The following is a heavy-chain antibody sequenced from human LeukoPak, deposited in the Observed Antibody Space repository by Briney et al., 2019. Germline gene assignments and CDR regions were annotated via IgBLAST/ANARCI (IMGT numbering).Heavy chain of an antibody. V-gene: IGHV3-23*01. Sequence: GGSLRLSCAASGFTVSSNYMSWVRQAPGKGLEWVSAIGGSGGSTYYADSVKGRFTISRDNSKNTLYLQMNSLRAEDTAVYYCAKVGHPRYYFDYWGQGTLVTVSS. CDR2: IGGSGGST. CDR3: AKVGHPRYYFDY. CDR1: GFTVSSNY. J-gene: IGHJ4*02.